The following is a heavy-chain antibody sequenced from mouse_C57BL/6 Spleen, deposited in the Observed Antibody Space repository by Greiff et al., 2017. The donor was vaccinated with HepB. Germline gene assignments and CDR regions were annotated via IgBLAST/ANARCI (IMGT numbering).Heavy chain of an antibody. V-gene: IGHV1-64*01. J-gene: IGHJ4*01. CDR2: IHPNSGST. D-gene: IGHD1-1*01. CDR1: GYTFTSYW. CDR3: ARAPIYYYGSSYLYAMDY. Sequence: VQLQQSGAELVKPGASVKLSCKASGYTFTSYWMHWVKQRPGQGLEWIGMIHPNSGSTNYNEKFKSKATLTVDKSSSTAYMQLSSLTSADSAVYYCARAPIYYYGSSYLYAMDYWGQGTSVTVSS.